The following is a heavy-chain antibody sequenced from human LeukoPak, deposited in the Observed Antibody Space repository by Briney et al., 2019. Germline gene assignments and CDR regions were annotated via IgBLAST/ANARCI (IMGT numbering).Heavy chain of an antibody. V-gene: IGHV3-23*01. CDR1: GFTFSSYA. J-gene: IGHJ4*02. CDR3: AKARMKVVATTFDY. D-gene: IGHD5-12*01. CDR2: ISGSGGST. Sequence: PGGSLRLSCAASGFTFSSYAMSWVRQAPGKGLEWVSAISGSGGSTYYADSVKGRFTISRDNSKNTLCLQMNSLRAEDTAVYYCAKARMKVVATTFDYWGQGTLVTVSS.